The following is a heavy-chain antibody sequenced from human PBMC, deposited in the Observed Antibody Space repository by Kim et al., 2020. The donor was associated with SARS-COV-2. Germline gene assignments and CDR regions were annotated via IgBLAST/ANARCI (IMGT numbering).Heavy chain of an antibody. V-gene: IGHV3-21*01. Sequence: GGSLRLSCAASGFTFSSYSMNWVRQAPGKGLEWVSSISSSSSYIYYADSVKGRFTISRDNAKNSLYLQMNSLRAEDTAVYYCAREVVPAAMRRSYYYYYGMDVWGQGTTVTVSS. CDR3: AREVVPAAMRRSYYYYYGMDV. CDR2: ISSSSSYI. CDR1: GFTFSSYS. D-gene: IGHD2-2*01. J-gene: IGHJ6*02.